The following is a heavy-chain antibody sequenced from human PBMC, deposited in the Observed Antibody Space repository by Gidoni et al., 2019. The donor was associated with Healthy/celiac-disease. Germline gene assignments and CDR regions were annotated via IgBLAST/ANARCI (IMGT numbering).Heavy chain of an antibody. CDR1: GYTFTGYY. D-gene: IGHD1-7*01. CDR2: INPNSGCT. CDR3: ATITGTIPLFDY. V-gene: IGHV1-2*02. Sequence: QVQLVKSGAEVQKPGASVKVSCKASGYTFTGYYMHWVRQAPGQGLEWMGWINPNSGCTNYAQKFQGRVTMTRNTSISTAYMELSRLRSDDTAVYYCATITGTIPLFDYWGQGTLVTVSS. J-gene: IGHJ4*02.